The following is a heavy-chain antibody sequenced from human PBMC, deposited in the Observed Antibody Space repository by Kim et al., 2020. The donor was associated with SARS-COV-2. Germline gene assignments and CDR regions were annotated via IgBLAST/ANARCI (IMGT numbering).Heavy chain of an antibody. Sequence: GGSLRLSCTASGFTFGDYAMSWVRQAPGKGLEWVGFIRSKAYGGTTEYAASVKGRFTISRDDSKSIAYLQKNSLKTEDTAVYYCTRDPKDIVVVTAEEQIYYYYDGMDVWGQGTTVTVSS. D-gene: IGHD2-2*01. J-gene: IGHJ6*02. CDR1: GFTFGDYA. CDR2: IRSKAYGGTT. V-gene: IGHV3-49*04. CDR3: TRDPKDIVVVTAEEQIYYYYDGMDV.